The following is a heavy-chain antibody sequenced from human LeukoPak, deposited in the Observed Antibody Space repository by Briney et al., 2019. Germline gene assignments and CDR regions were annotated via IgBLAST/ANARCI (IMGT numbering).Heavy chain of an antibody. CDR3: AIVVVVAATPVYFDY. D-gene: IGHD2-15*01. V-gene: IGHV3-23*01. CDR1: GFTFSSYA. J-gene: IGHJ4*02. CDR2: IAGSGDST. Sequence: PGGSLRLSCAASGFTFSSYAMSWVRQAPGKGLEWVSAIAGSGDSTYYADSVKGRFTISRDNSKNTLCLQMNSLRAEDTALYYCAIVVVVAATPVYFDYWGQGTLVTVSS.